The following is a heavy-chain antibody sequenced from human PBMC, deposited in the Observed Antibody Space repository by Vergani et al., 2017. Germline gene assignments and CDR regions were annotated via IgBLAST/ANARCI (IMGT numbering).Heavy chain of an antibody. CDR1: GFSFPGYA. CDR3: AKVGSSEVAGTFGALDI. CDR2: VSGSSATP. V-gene: IGHV3-23*04. D-gene: IGHD6-19*01. J-gene: IGHJ3*02. Sequence: EVDLVESGGGLVQPGGSLRLSCEASGFSFPGYAMSWVRQAPGKGLEWVSSVSGSSATPYYADSVKGRFTLSRDNSKNTLFLHMNSLRPEDTAVYYCAKVGSSEVAGTFGALDIWGKGTMVTVSS.